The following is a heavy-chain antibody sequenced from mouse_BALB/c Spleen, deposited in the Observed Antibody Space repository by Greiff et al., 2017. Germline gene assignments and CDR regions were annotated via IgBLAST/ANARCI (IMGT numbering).Heavy chain of an antibody. CDR3: TRSFTTVVATPFDY. D-gene: IGHD1-1*01. J-gene: IGHJ2*01. CDR1: GYSFTSYW. V-gene: IGHV1-5*01. Sequence: VQLQQSGTVLARPGASVKMSCKASGYSFTSYWMHWVKQRPGQGLEWIGAIYPGNSDTSYNQKFKGKAKLTAVTSASTAYMELSSLTNEDSAVYYCTRSFTTVVATPFDYWGQGTTLTVSS. CDR2: IYPGNSDT.